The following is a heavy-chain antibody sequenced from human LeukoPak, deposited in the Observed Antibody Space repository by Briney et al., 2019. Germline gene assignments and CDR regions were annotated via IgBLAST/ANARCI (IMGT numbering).Heavy chain of an antibody. CDR1: GFTFSSYE. Sequence: PGGSLRLSCAASGFTFSSYEMNWVRQAPGKGLEWVSYISSSGSTIYYADSVKGRFTISRDNAKNSLYLQMNSLRAEDTAVYYCATLPGYSSGWSPFDYWGQGTLVTVSS. D-gene: IGHD6-19*01. J-gene: IGHJ4*02. CDR3: ATLPGYSSGWSPFDY. V-gene: IGHV3-48*03. CDR2: ISSSGSTI.